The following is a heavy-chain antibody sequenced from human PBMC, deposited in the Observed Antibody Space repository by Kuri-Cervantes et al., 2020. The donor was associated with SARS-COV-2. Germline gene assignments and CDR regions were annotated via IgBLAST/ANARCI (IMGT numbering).Heavy chain of an antibody. V-gene: IGHV3-30*04. CDR1: GFTFSSYA. J-gene: IGHJ4*02. CDR3: ARDWLGYCSSTSCYTLDY. CDR2: ISYDGSNK. D-gene: IGHD2-2*02. Sequence: GESLKIPCAASGFTFSSYAMHWVRQAPGKGLEWVAVISYDGSNKYYADSVEGRFTISRDNSKNTLYLQMNSLRAEDTAVYYCARDWLGYCSSTSCYTLDYWGQGTLVTVSS.